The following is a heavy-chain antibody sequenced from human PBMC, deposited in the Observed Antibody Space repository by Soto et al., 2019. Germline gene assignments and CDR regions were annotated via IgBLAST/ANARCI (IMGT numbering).Heavy chain of an antibody. J-gene: IGHJ6*02. V-gene: IGHV1-69*13. CDR1: GGTFGSYA. CDR3: ARQAPYCTSATCPKFYDMDV. CDR2: IIPILNSP. Sequence: SVKVSCKASGGTFGSYAITWVRRAPGQGLEWLGGIIPILNSPAYAQKFQARVVITADEITNTAYMELNSLRFDDTAVYYCARQAPYCTSATCPKFYDMDVWGQGTTVTCSS. D-gene: IGHD2-2*01.